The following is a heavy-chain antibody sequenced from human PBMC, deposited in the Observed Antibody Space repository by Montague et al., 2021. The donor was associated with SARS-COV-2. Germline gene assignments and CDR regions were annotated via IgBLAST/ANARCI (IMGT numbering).Heavy chain of an antibody. CDR1: GFTFSSYG. D-gene: IGHD4-23*01. CDR3: AREDVYGGNSGGMDV. Sequence: SLRLSCAASGFTFSSYGMHLVRQAPGKGLEWVAVKWYDGSNKYYXXSLKGRFTISRDNSKNTLYLQMNSLRAEDTAVYYCAREDVYGGNSGGMDVWGQGTTVTVSS. CDR2: KWYDGSNK. V-gene: IGHV3-33*01. J-gene: IGHJ6*02.